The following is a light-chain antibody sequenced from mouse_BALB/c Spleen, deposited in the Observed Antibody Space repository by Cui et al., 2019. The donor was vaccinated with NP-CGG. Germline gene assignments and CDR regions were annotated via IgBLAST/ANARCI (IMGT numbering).Light chain of an antibody. CDR2: GTN. V-gene: IGLV1*01. CDR3: ALWYSNHWV. Sequence: QPLLTQESAPTTSPGETVTLTCRSSSGAVTTSDYANWVQEKPDHLFTGLIGGTNNRAPGVPAKFSGSLIGDKAALTITGAQTEDEAIYFCALWYSNHWVFGGGTKLTVL. J-gene: IGLJ1*01. CDR1: SGAVTTSDY.